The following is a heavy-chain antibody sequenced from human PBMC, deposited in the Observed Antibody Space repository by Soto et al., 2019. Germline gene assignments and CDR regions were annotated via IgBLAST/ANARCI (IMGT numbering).Heavy chain of an antibody. V-gene: IGHV3-21*01. D-gene: IGHD2-15*01. CDR2: ISSSSSYI. CDR1: GFTFSSYS. Sequence: PGGSLRLSCAASGFTFSSYSMNWVRKAPGKGLEWVSSISSSSSYIYYADSVKGRFTISRDNAKNSLYLQMNSLRAEDTAVYYCARGVVAGVSIGYWGQGTLGTVS. CDR3: ARGVVAGVSIGY. J-gene: IGHJ4*02.